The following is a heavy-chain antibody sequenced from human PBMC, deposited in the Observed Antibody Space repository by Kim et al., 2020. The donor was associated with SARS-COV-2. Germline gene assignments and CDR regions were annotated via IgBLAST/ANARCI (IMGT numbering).Heavy chain of an antibody. V-gene: IGHV4-34*01. CDR2: INHSGST. J-gene: IGHJ1*01. CDR1: GGSFSGYY. Sequence: SETLSLTCAVYGGSFSGYYWSWIRQPPGKGLEWIGEINHSGSTNYNPSLKSRVTISVDTSKNQFSLKLSSVTAADTAVYYCARGLFSGIAAAGRYFQHWGQGTLVTVSS. CDR3: ARGLFSGIAAAGRYFQH. D-gene: IGHD6-13*01.